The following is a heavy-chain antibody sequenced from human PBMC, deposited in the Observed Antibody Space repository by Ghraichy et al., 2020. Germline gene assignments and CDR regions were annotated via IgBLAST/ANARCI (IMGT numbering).Heavy chain of an antibody. CDR2: ISGSGGST. V-gene: IGHV3-23*01. J-gene: IGHJ6*02. CDR3: AKAIRLYYYYYGMDV. D-gene: IGHD2-2*02. Sequence: GGSLRLSCAASGFTFSSYAMSWVRQAPGKGLEWVSAISGSGGSTYYADSVKGRFTISRDNSKNTLYLQMNSLRAEDTAVYYCAKAIRLYYYYYGMDVWGQGTTVTVSS. CDR1: GFTFSSYA.